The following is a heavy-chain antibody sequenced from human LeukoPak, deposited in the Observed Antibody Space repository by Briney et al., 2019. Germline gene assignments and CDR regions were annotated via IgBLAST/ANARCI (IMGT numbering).Heavy chain of an antibody. CDR2: IYYTGNT. J-gene: IGHJ3*02. D-gene: IGHD2-15*01. CDR1: GGSISGYY. Sequence: SETLSLTCTVSGGSISGYYWTWIRQPPGKGLEWIGNIYYTGNTDYNRSLKSRVTISIDTSKNQFSLKLSSVTAADTALYYCARERVIATTYDAFDIWGQGTMVTVSS. CDR3: ARERVIATTYDAFDI. V-gene: IGHV4-59*01.